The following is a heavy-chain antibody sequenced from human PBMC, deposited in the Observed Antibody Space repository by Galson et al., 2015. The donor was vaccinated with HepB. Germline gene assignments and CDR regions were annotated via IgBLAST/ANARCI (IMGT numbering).Heavy chain of an antibody. D-gene: IGHD3-9*01. V-gene: IGHV2-5*02. CDR2: IYWDDDK. Sequence: PALVKPTQTLTLTCTFSGFSLSTSGVGVGWIRQPPGKALEWLALIYWDDDKRYSPSLKSRLTITKDTSKNQVVLTMTNMDPVDTATYYCAHSEGYDILTGYYGVNWFDPWGQGTLVTVSS. CDR3: AHSEGYDILTGYYGVNWFDP. J-gene: IGHJ5*02. CDR1: GFSLSTSGVG.